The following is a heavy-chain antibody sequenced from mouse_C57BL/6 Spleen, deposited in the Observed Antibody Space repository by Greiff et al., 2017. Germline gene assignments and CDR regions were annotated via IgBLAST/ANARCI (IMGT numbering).Heavy chain of an antibody. CDR3: VRLWDYYGSSYAMDY. CDR2: IRSKSNNYAT. V-gene: IGHV10-1*01. J-gene: IGHJ4*01. D-gene: IGHD1-1*01. Sequence: GGGLVQPKGSLKLSCAASGFSFNTYAMNWVRQAPGKGLEWVARIRSKSNNYATYYADSVKDRFTISRDDSESMLYLQMNNLKTEDTAMYYCVRLWDYYGSSYAMDYWGQGTSVTVSS. CDR1: GFSFNTYA.